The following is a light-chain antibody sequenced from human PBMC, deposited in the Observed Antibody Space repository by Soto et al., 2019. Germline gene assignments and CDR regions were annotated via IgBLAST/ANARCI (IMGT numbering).Light chain of an antibody. CDR1: QTISSW. J-gene: IGKJ4*01. V-gene: IGKV1-5*03. CDR3: LQHNSYPRT. CDR2: KAS. Sequence: DIQMTQSPSTLSGSVGDRVTITCRASQTISSWLAWYQQKPGKAPKLLIYKASTLKSGVPSRFSGSGSGTEFTLTISSLQPEDFATYYCLQHNSYPRTFGGGTKVDIK.